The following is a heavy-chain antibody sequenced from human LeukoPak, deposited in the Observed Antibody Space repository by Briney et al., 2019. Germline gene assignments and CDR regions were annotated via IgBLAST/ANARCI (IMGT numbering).Heavy chain of an antibody. CDR1: GGSFSGYY. D-gene: IGHD2-2*01. CDR3: ARGNRNSIVVVPAAMRVFDY. CDR2: INHSGST. J-gene: IGHJ4*02. Sequence: PSETLSLTCAVYGGSFSGYYWSWIRQPPGRRLEWSGEINHSGSTNYNPSLRSRVTISVDTSKNQFSLKLSSVTAADTAVYYCARGNRNSIVVVPAAMRVFDYWGQGTLVTVSS. V-gene: IGHV4-34*01.